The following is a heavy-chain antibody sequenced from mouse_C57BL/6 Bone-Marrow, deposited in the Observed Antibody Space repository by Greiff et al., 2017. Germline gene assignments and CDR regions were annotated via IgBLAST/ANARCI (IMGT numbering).Heavy chain of an antibody. V-gene: IGHV1-39*01. CDR2: INPNSGTT. CDR1: GYSFTDYN. J-gene: IGHJ1*03. Sequence: VQLQQSGPELVKPGASVKISCKASGYSFTDYNMNWVKQSNGKSLEWIGVINPNSGTTSYNQKFKGKATLTVDQSSSTAYMQLNSLTSEDSAVYYCARYGYYDSDCYFDVWGTETTAPVSS. CDR3: ARYGYYDSDCYFDV. D-gene: IGHD2-3*01.